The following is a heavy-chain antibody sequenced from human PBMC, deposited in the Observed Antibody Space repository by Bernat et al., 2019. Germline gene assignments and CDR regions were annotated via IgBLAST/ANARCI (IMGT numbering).Heavy chain of an antibody. V-gene: IGHV3-23*03. CDR2: MKTGGNT. Sequence: EVQLLESGGGLVQPGGSLRLSCAASGFTFSSYAMSWVRQAPGKGLEWVSLMKTGGNTHYADSVRGRFTISRDDSENTLFLQMNSLRAEDTAVYYCAGADWSKGFFDFWGQGTLLTVSS. CDR1: GFTFSSYA. D-gene: IGHD1/OR15-1a*01. J-gene: IGHJ4*02. CDR3: AGADWSKGFFDF.